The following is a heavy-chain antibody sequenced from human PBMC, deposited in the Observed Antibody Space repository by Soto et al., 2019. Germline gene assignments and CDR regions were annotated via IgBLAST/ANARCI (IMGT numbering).Heavy chain of an antibody. V-gene: IGHV4-59*01. CDR3: AGPRDWLFFDF. D-gene: IGHD3-9*01. Sequence: SETLSLTCTVSGASTRGYYWSWIRQSPGKGLEWIGYMYYNGSPSYNPSLKSRVTISIDTSKNQFFLKLNSVTAADTAIYYCAGPRDWLFFDFWGQGALVTVSS. J-gene: IGHJ4*02. CDR1: GASTRGYY. CDR2: MYYNGSP.